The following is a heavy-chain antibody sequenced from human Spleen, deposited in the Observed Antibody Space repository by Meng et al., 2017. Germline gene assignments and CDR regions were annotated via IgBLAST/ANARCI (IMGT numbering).Heavy chain of an antibody. D-gene: IGHD1-26*01. CDR3: ARDSGGYGHYCY. V-gene: IGHV1-18*01. J-gene: IGHJ4*02. CDR1: GYTFTSYG. CDR2: ISAYNGNT. Sequence: ASVKVSCKTSGYTFTSYGISWVRQAPGQGLEWVGWISAYNGNTNYAQKFQGRVTVTTDTSTSTAYMELRSLRSDDTAIYYCARDSGGYGHYCYWGQGTLVTVSS.